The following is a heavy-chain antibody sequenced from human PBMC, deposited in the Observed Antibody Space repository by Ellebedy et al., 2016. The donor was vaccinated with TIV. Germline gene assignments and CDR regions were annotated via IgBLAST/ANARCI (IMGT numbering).Heavy chain of an antibody. CDR1: GFTFSSYA. Sequence: GGSLRLSCAASGFTFSSYAMHWVRQAPGKGLEWVAVISYDGSNKYYADSVKGRFTISRDNSKNTLNLQVNSLRAEDTAVYFCTRDLVDWGQGTLVTVSS. J-gene: IGHJ4*02. CDR3: TRDLVD. V-gene: IGHV3-30*04. CDR2: ISYDGSNK. D-gene: IGHD3-9*01.